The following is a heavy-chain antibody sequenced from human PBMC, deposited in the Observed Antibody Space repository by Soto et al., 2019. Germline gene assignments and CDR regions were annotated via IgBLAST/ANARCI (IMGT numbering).Heavy chain of an antibody. V-gene: IGHV5-51*01. CDR3: ARHGRGIFGVVTGMDV. D-gene: IGHD3-3*01. CDR1: GYSFTIYC. CDR2: IYPGDSDT. Sequence: GESLKISCKGSGYSFTIYCIGWVLQRPGKGLEWMGIIYPGDSDTRYSPSFQGQVTISADKSISTAYLQWSSLKASDTAMYYCARHGRGIFGVVTGMDVWGQGTTVTVSS. J-gene: IGHJ6*02.